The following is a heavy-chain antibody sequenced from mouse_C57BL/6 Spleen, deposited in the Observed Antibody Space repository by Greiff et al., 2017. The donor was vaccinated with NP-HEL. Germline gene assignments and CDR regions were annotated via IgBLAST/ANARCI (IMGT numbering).Heavy chain of an antibody. CDR3: ARMGDYDEAY. D-gene: IGHD2-4*01. Sequence: QVQLQQPGAELVRPGTSVKLSCKASGYTFTSYWMHWVKQRPGQGLEWIGVIDPSDSYTNYNQKFKGKATLTVDTSSSTAYMQLSSLTSEDSAVYYCARMGDYDEAYWGQGTLVTVSA. J-gene: IGHJ3*01. CDR2: IDPSDSYT. CDR1: GYTFTSYW. V-gene: IGHV1-59*01.